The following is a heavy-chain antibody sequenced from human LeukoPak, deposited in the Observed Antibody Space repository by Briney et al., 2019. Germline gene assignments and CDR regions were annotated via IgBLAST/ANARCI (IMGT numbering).Heavy chain of an antibody. CDR2: IYSGGST. CDR1: GFTVSSNY. J-gene: IGHJ6*03. V-gene: IGHV3-53*01. CDR3: ARGSPEILRPYYYYYMDV. D-gene: IGHD4-17*01. Sequence: GGSLRLSCAASGFTVSSNYMSWVRQAPGKGLEWVSVIYSGGSTYYADSVKGRFTISRDNSKNTLYLQMNSLRAEDTAVYYCARGSPEILRPYYYYYMDVWGKGTTVTVSS.